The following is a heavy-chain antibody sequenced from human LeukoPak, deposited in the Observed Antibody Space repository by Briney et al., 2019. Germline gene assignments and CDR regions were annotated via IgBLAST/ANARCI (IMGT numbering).Heavy chain of an antibody. CDR2: IYYSGST. J-gene: IGHJ4*02. CDR1: GGSISSSSYY. V-gene: IGHV4-39*07. D-gene: IGHD4-11*01. Sequence: SETLSLTCTVSGGSISSSSYYWGWIRQPPGKGLEWIGSIYYSGSTYYNPSLKSRVTTSVDTSKNQFSLKLSSVTAADTAVYYCARGHTVVDYWGQGTLVTVSS. CDR3: ARGHTVVDY.